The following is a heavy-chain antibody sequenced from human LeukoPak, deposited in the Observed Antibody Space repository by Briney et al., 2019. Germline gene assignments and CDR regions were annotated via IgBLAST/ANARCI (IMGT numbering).Heavy chain of an antibody. Sequence: SETLSLTCTVSGGSISSYYWSWIRQPAGKGLEWIGRIYTSGSTNYNPSLKSRVTMSVDTSKNQFSLKLSSVTAADTAVYYCARVSWDPNSYYFDYWGQGTLVTVSS. CDR1: GGSISSYY. J-gene: IGHJ4*02. CDR3: ARVSWDPNSYYFDY. CDR2: IYTSGST. D-gene: IGHD1-1*01. V-gene: IGHV4-4*07.